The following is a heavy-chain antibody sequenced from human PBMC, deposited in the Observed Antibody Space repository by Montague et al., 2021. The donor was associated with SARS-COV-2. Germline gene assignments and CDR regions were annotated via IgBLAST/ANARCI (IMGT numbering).Heavy chain of an antibody. CDR3: ARVTTKRTRHGSGSYRGFDAFDI. CDR2: IYYSGST. J-gene: IGHJ3*02. Sequence: SETLSLTCTVSGGSINTYYWSWIRQPPGKGLEWIGYIYYSGSTNYNPSLKSRVTISVDTSKNQFSLKLSSVTAADTAVYYCARVTTKRTRHGSGSYRGFDAFDIWGQGTMVTVSS. D-gene: IGHD3-10*01. CDR1: GGSINTYY. V-gene: IGHV4-59*01.